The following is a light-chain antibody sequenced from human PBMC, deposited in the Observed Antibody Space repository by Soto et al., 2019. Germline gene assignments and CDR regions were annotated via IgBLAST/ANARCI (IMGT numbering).Light chain of an antibody. J-gene: IGLJ1*01. V-gene: IGLV1-51*01. Sequence: QSVLTQPPSVSAAPGQQVTISCSGSSSNIGDNYVSWYQHLPGTAPKLVVYDNDRRPSGTPGRFSGSKSGTSATLVITGLQTGDEADYYCGTWDDRLDGNYVFGTGTKLTVL. CDR1: SSNIGDNY. CDR2: DND. CDR3: GTWDDRLDGNYV.